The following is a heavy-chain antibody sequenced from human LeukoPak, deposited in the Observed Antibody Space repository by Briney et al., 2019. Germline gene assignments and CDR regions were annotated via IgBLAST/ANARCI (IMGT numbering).Heavy chain of an antibody. Sequence: GASVKVSCKASGYTFTSYGVSWVRQAPGQGLEWMGWISAYNGNTNYAQKLQGRVTVTTDTSTSTAYMELRSLRSDDTAVYYCAREIHYDFYYMDVWGKGTTVTVSS. CDR2: ISAYNGNT. CDR3: AREIHYDFYYMDV. CDR1: GYTFTSYG. D-gene: IGHD3-3*01. J-gene: IGHJ6*03. V-gene: IGHV1-18*01.